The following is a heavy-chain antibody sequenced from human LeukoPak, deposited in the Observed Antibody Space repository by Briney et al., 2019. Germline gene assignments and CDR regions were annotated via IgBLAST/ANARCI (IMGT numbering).Heavy chain of an antibody. J-gene: IGHJ1*01. V-gene: IGHV4-30-4*01. D-gene: IGHD3-22*01. CDR3: AADSSGYYYYFQH. CDR1: GGPISSGDYT. Sequence: SQTLSFTGIVSGGPISSGDYTWSWFRQPQGKGLGGIGYIYYSGSTYYNPSLKSRVTISVDRSKNQFSLKLSSVTAADTAVYYCAADSSGYYYYFQHWGQGTLVTVSS. CDR2: IYYSGST.